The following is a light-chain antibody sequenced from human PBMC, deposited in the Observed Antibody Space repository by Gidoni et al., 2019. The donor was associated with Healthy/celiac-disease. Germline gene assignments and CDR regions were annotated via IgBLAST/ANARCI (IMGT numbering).Light chain of an antibody. J-gene: IGKJ4*01. Sequence: EIVMTQSPATLSVSPGERATLSCRASQSVSSNLAGYQQKPGQAPRLLIYGASTRATGIPARFSGSGSGTEFTLTNSSLQSEDFAVYYCKQYNNWPRVTFGGGTKVEIK. CDR1: QSVSSN. V-gene: IGKV3-15*01. CDR2: GAS. CDR3: KQYNNWPRVT.